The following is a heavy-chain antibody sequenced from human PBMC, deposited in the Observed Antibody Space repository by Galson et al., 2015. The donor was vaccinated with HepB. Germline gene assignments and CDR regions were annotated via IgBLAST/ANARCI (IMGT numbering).Heavy chain of an antibody. CDR1: GFTFSSYA. J-gene: IGHJ4*02. V-gene: IGHV3-23*01. D-gene: IGHD6-19*01. CDR3: ARSRDSSGWYLHTSADH. CDR2: ISGSGGST. Sequence: SLRLSCAASGFTFSSYAMSWVRQAPGKGLEWVSAISGSGGSTYYADSVKGRFTISRDNSKNTLYLQMNSLRAEDTAVYYCARSRDSSGWYLHTSADHWGQGTLVTVSS.